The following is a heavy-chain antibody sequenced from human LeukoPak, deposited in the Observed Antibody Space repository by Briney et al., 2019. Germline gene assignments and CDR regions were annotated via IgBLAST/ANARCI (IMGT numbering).Heavy chain of an antibody. V-gene: IGHV2-5*02. CDR2: IYWDDDK. D-gene: IGHD3-22*01. Sequence: SGPTLVNPTQTLTLTCTFSGFSLSTSGVGVGWIRQPPGKALEWLALIYWDDDKPYSPSLKSRLTIIKDTSKNQVVLTMTNMDPVDTATYYCAHRTSYYYDSSGYRISVAAFDIWGQGTMVTVSS. J-gene: IGHJ3*02. CDR3: AHRTSYYYDSSGYRISVAAFDI. CDR1: GFSLSTSGVG.